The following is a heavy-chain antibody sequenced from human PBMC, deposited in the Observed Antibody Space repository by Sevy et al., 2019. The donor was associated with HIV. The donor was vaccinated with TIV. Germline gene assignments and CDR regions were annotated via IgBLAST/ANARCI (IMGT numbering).Heavy chain of an antibody. Sequence: GGSLRLSCAASGFIFSDYYMSWIRQAPGKGLEWVSYISGSCNTIYYTDSVKGRFTISRDNAKDSLYLQMNSLRAEDTDVYYCARAGGSWALRYWGQGSLVTVSS. D-gene: IGHD1-26*01. CDR2: ISGSCNTI. CDR3: ARAGGSWALRY. J-gene: IGHJ4*02. V-gene: IGHV3-11*01. CDR1: GFIFSDYY.